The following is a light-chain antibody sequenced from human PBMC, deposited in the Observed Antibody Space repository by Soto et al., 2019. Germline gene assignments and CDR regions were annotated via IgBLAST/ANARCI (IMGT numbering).Light chain of an antibody. CDR3: HQYNNCLNT. CDR1: QSISNS. Sequence: EIVMTQSPVTLSVSPWEGATLSCRASQSISNSVAWYRQRPGRAPRLLIYGASPRATAIPVRFSGSGSGTEFPLTISSLQSEDFGVYYCHQYNNCLNTFGQGTRLEIK. V-gene: IGKV3-15*01. CDR2: GAS. J-gene: IGKJ5*01.